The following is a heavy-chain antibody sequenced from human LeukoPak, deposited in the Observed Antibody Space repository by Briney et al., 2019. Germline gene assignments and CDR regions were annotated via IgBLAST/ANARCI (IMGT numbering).Heavy chain of an antibody. D-gene: IGHD1-1*01. J-gene: IGHJ4*02. CDR1: GGSISSGSYY. V-gene: IGHV4-61*02. CDR3: ASLTKNWNRYDY. Sequence: PSETLSLTCTVSGGSISSGSYYWSWIRQPAGKGLEWIGRIYTSGSTNYNPSLKSRVTISVDKSKNQFSLKLSSVTAADTAVYYCASLTKNWNRYDYWGQGTLVTVSS. CDR2: IYTSGST.